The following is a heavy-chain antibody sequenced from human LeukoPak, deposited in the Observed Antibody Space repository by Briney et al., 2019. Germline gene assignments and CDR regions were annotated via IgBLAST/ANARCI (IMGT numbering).Heavy chain of an antibody. J-gene: IGHJ1*01. Sequence: SETLSLTCAVYGGSFSDYYWSWIRQPPGKGLEWIGEINHSGSTNYNPSLKSRVIISVDTSKNQFSLILGSVTAADTAVYFCARESRYCSSTSCSGWYFQHWGQGTLVTVSS. CDR3: ARESRYCSSTSCSGWYFQH. D-gene: IGHD2-2*01. V-gene: IGHV4-34*01. CDR2: INHSGST. CDR1: GGSFSDYY.